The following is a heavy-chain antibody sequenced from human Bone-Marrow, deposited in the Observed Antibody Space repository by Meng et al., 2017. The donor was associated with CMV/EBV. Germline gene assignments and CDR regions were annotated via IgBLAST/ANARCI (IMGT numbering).Heavy chain of an antibody. CDR2: IKSKTDGGTT. Sequence: GESLKISCAASGFTFSNAWMSWVRQAPGKGLEWVGRIKSKTDGGTTDYAAPVKGRFTISRDDSKNTLYLQMNSLKTEDTAVYYCTTDGYYYGMDVWGQGTTVTCSS. V-gene: IGHV3-15*01. CDR3: TTDGYYYGMDV. J-gene: IGHJ6*01. CDR1: GFTFSNAW.